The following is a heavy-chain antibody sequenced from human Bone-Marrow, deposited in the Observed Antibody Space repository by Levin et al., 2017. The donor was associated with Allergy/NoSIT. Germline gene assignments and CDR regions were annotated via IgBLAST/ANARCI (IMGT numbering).Heavy chain of an antibody. Sequence: HGESLKISCAASGFTFSSYAMNWVRQAPGKGLEWVSAISGSGGSTYYADSVKGRFTISRDNSKNTLYLQMNSLRAEDTAVYYCAKDTSGSTTRYFDYWGQGTLVTVSS. J-gene: IGHJ4*02. V-gene: IGHV3-23*01. CDR1: GFTFSSYA. D-gene: IGHD5/OR15-5a*01. CDR3: AKDTSGSTTRYFDY. CDR2: ISGSGGST.